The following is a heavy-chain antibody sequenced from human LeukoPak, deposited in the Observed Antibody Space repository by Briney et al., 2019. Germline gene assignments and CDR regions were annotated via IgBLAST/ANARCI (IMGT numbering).Heavy chain of an antibody. V-gene: IGHV1-2*02. Sequence: ASVNVSCQASGYTFTAYYIYWVRQAPGQGLESMGWLNPHSGGATYAQNFQGRVTMTRDTSTNTAYMELTRLKVDDTAVYFCARSYYGESESSAGTDYWGQGTLVTVSS. CDR1: GYTFTAYY. J-gene: IGHJ4*02. CDR2: LNPHSGGA. D-gene: IGHD3-22*01. CDR3: ARSYYGESESSAGTDY.